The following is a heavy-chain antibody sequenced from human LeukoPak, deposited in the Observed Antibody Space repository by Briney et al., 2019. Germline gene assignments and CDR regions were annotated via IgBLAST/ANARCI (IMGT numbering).Heavy chain of an antibody. J-gene: IGHJ5*02. CDR2: ISFDGGNT. CDR3: ARDMSYCSGGSCSNWFDP. Sequence: GGSLRLSCASAGFSSSHSIMCWGRPAPDEREWRVAVISFDGGNTYYADSVKGRFTISRDNSKNALYLQMNSLRAEDTAVYYCARDMSYCSGGSCSNWFDPWGQGTLVTVSS. CDR1: GFSSSHSI. V-gene: IGHV3-33*05. D-gene: IGHD2-15*01.